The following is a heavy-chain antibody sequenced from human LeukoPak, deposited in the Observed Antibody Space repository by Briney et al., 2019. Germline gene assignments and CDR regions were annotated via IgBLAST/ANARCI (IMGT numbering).Heavy chain of an antibody. J-gene: IGHJ2*01. CDR3: AGGRGSSLRWYFDL. V-gene: IGHV4-34*01. CDR1: GGSFSGYY. D-gene: IGHD2-15*01. Sequence: SETLSLTCSVYGGSFSGYYWRWIRQPPGKGLEWIGEINHSGSTNYNPSLKRRVTISVDTSKNEFSLKLSSVTAADTAAYYCAGGRGSSLRWYFDLWGRGTLVTVSS. CDR2: INHSGST.